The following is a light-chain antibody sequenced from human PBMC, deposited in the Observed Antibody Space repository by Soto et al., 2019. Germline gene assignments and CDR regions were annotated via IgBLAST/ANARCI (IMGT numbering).Light chain of an antibody. J-gene: IGLJ2*01. CDR2: DVN. CDR3: ISYAGSNKPA. V-gene: IGLV2-8*01. Sequence: QSALTQPPSASGSPGQSVAISCSGTSSDVGGYNYVSWYQQHPGKAPKLMIYDVNQRPSGVPDRFSGSKSGNTASLTVSGLQDEDEADYYCISYAGSNKPAFGGGTKLTVL. CDR1: SSDVGGYNY.